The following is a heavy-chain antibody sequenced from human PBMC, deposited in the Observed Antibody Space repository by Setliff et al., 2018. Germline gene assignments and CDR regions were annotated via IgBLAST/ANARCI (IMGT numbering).Heavy chain of an antibody. CDR3: ARRETYYNFWSGYYAY. CDR1: GGSISSSSYY. CDR2: IYYSGST. Sequence: SETLSLTCTVSGGSISSSSYYWGWIRQPPGKGLEWIGSIYYSGSTYYNPSLKSRVAIXXXTSKNQFSLKLSSVXAADTAVYYCARRETYYNFWSGYYAYWGQGTLVTV. J-gene: IGHJ4*02. D-gene: IGHD3-3*01. V-gene: IGHV4-39*07.